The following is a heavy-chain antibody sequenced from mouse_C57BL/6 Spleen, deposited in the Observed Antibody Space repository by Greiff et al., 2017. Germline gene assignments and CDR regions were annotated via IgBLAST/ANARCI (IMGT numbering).Heavy chain of an antibody. Sequence: QVQLQQPGAELVRPGSSVKLSCKASGYTFTSYWMHWVKQRPIQGLEWIGNIDPSDSDTHYNQKFKDKATLTVDKSSSTAYMQLSSLTSEDSAVYYCARDSEGYFDGWGQSTTLTVAS. V-gene: IGHV1-52*01. CDR1: GYTFTSYW. J-gene: IGHJ2*01. D-gene: IGHD2-12*01. CDR2: IDPSDSDT. CDR3: ARDSEGYFDG.